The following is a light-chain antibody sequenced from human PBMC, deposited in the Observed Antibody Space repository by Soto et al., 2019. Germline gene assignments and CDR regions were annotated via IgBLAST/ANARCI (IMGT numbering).Light chain of an antibody. V-gene: IGLV2-23*02. J-gene: IGLJ3*02. CDR3: CSYAGSSFWV. CDR1: SSDVGSYNL. CDR2: EVS. Sequence: SVLTQPASVSGSPGQSITISCTGTSSDVGSYNLVSWYQQHPGKAPKLMIYEVSKRPSGVSNRFSGSKSGNTASLTISGLQAEDEADYYCCSYAGSSFWVFGGGTKVTVL.